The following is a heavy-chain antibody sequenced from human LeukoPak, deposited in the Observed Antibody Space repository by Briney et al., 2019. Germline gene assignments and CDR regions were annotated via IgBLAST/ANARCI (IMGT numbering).Heavy chain of an antibody. J-gene: IGHJ6*02. Sequence: SETLSLTCTVSGGSISSYYWSWIRQPAGKGLEWIGRIYTSGSTNYNPSLKSRVTMSVDTSKNQFSLKLSSVTAADTAVYYCARDERVPAIYYYGMDAWGQGTTVTVSS. CDR1: GGSISSYY. D-gene: IGHD2-2*01. V-gene: IGHV4-4*07. CDR3: ARDERVPAIYYYGMDA. CDR2: IYTSGST.